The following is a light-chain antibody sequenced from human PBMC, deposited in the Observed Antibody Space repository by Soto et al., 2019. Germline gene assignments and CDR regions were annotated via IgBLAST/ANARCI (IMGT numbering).Light chain of an antibody. CDR1: QSINSRS. J-gene: IGKJ2*01. Sequence: DIVLTQSPGTLSLSPGERATLSCGASQSINSRSLAWYQQKPGQAPRLLIYDASSRATGIPDRFSASGSGTDFTLTISSLEPEDFAVYYCQQYVASPYTFXQGTKADIK. V-gene: IGKV3-20*01. CDR2: DAS. CDR3: QQYVASPYT.